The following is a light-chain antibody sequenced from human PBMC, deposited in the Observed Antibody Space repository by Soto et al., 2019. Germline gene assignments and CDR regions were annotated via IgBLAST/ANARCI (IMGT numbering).Light chain of an antibody. CDR3: QQYGSSPRT. J-gene: IGKJ1*01. Sequence: EIVLTPSPATLSLSPGERATLSCGASQSVSSYLAWYQQKPGQAPRLLIYDASNRATGIPARFSGSGSGTDFTLTISRLEPEDFAVYYCQQYGSSPRTFGQGTKVDIK. CDR1: QSVSSY. V-gene: IGKV3D-20*01. CDR2: DAS.